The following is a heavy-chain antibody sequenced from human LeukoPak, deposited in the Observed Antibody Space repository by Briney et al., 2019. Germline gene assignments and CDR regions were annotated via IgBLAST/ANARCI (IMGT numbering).Heavy chain of an antibody. CDR2: ISSSSSYI. Sequence: GGSLRLSCAASGFTFSSYSMNWVRQAPGKGLEWVSSISSSSSYIYYADSVKGRFTISRDNAKNSLYLQMNSLRAEDAAVYYCARAPALYQLLFLDYWGQGTLVTVSS. CDR3: ARAPALYQLLFLDY. D-gene: IGHD2-2*01. V-gene: IGHV3-21*01. J-gene: IGHJ4*02. CDR1: GFTFSSYS.